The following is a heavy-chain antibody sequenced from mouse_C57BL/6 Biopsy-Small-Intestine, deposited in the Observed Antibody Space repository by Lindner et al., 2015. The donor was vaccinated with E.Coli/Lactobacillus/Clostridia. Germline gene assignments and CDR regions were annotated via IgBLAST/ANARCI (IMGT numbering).Heavy chain of an antibody. CDR3: VRYHSSYAFLY. Sequence: VQLQESGAELVRPGASVKLSCTASGFNIKDDYMHWVKQRPGQGLEWIGRIDPASGNTKSAPKFQDKATITADTSSNTAYVQLSSLTSEDSAVYYCVRYHSSYAFLYWGQGTLVTVSA. CDR1: GFNIKDDY. CDR2: IDPASGNT. V-gene: IGHV14-3*01. J-gene: IGHJ3*01. D-gene: IGHD1-1*01.